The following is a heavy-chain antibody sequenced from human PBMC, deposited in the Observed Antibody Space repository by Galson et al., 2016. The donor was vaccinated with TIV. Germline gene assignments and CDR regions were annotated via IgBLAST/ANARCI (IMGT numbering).Heavy chain of an antibody. J-gene: IGHJ6*02. D-gene: IGHD4-23*01. V-gene: IGHV3-53*05. CDR1: SLNVNDNY. CDR2: MSSGGTL. CDR3: TRERRFGGNNCYLSYYYGMDV. Sequence: SLRLSCAASSLNVNDNYMTWVRQAPGKGLEWVAIMSSGGTLNYADFVRGRFTVSRDSSKNTLYLQMNSLRPDDTAVYYCTRERRFGGNNCYLSYYYGMDVWGQGTTVTVSS.